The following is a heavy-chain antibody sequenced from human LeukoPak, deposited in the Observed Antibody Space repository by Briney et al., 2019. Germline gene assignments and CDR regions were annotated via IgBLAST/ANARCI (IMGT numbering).Heavy chain of an antibody. Sequence: PSETLSLTFSIYGGSFSGYYWSWIRQPPGKGLEWIGEINHSGSTNYNPSLKSRVTISVDTSKNQFSLKLSSVTAADTAVYYCARYKFGYYGSGSYFDYWGQGTLVTVSS. CDR3: ARYKFGYYGSGSYFDY. D-gene: IGHD3-10*01. CDR1: GGSFSGYY. CDR2: INHSGST. V-gene: IGHV4-34*01. J-gene: IGHJ4*02.